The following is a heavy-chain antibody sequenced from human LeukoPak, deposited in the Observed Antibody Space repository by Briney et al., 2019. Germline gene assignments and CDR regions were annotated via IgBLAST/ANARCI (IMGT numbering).Heavy chain of an antibody. J-gene: IGHJ4*02. V-gene: IGHV3-74*01. D-gene: IGHD1/OR15-1a*01. CDR2: IDSDGSGT. CDR3: STVEHF. Sequence: GSLRLSCSASGLTLSGYWMHWVRHIPGKGLVWVSRIDSDGSGTSYADSVKGRFTISRDDVKNMLYLQMNSLRVEDTGLYYCSTVEHFWGQGTLVTVSS. CDR1: GLTLSGYW.